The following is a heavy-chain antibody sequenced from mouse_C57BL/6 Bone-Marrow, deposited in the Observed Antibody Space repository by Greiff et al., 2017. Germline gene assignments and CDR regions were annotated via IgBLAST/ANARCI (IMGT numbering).Heavy chain of an antibody. CDR1: GYTFTSYW. J-gene: IGHJ3*01. Sequence: VQLQQSGAELVKPGASVKLSCKASGYTFTSYWMQWVKQRPGQGLEWIGEIDPSDSYTNYNQKFKGKATLTVDTSSSTAYMQLSSLTSEDSAVYYCARELIYYDYSAWFAYWGQGTLVTVSA. V-gene: IGHV1-50*01. D-gene: IGHD2-4*01. CDR2: IDPSDSYT. CDR3: ARELIYYDYSAWFAY.